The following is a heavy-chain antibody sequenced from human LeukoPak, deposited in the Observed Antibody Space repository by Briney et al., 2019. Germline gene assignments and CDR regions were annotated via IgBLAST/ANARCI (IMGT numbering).Heavy chain of an antibody. D-gene: IGHD6-19*01. V-gene: IGHV1-18*01. CDR1: GYTFTSYG. Sequence: GASVKVSCKASGYTFTSYGVSWVRQAPGQGLEWMGWISAYNGNTNYAQKLQGRVTMTTDTSTSTAYMELRSLRSDDTAVYYCARGIAVAGGYYYYMDVWGKGTTVTVSS. CDR3: ARGIAVAGGYYYYMDV. J-gene: IGHJ6*03. CDR2: ISAYNGNT.